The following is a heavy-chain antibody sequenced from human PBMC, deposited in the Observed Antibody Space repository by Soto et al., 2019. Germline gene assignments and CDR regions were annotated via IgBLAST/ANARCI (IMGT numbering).Heavy chain of an antibody. J-gene: IGHJ4*02. V-gene: IGHV1-69*13. CDR3: ARAGDCTNGVCPFDY. CDR2: IIPIFGTA. Sequence: SVKVSCKASGGTFSSYAISWVRQAPGQGLEWMGGIIPIFGTANYAQKFQGRVTITAGESTSTAYMELSSLRSEDTAVYYCARAGDCTNGVCPFDYWGQGTLVTVSS. D-gene: IGHD2-8*01. CDR1: GGTFSSYA.